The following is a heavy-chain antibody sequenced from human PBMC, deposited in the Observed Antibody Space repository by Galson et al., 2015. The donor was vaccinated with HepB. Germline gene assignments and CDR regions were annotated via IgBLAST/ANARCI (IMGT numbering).Heavy chain of an antibody. CDR3: ARYNSGRRNYFDY. D-gene: IGHD6-19*01. CDR2: IDWDDDK. J-gene: IGHJ4*02. V-gene: IGHV2-70*11. CDR1: GFSLSTSGMC. Sequence: PALVKPTQTLTLTCTFSGFSLSTSGMCVSWIRQPPGKALEWLARIDWDDDKYYSTSLKTRLTISKDTSKNQVVLIMTNMDPADTATYYCARYNSGRRNYFDYWGQGTLVTVSS.